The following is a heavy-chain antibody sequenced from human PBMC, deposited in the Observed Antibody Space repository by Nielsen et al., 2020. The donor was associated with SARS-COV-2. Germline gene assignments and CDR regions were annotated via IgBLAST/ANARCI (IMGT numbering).Heavy chain of an antibody. CDR1: GGSISSGGYY. CDR2: IYYSGST. V-gene: IGHV4-61*08. D-gene: IGHD6-13*01. J-gene: IGHJ6*03. Sequence: SETLSLTCTVSGGSISSGGYYWSWIRQPPGKGLEWIGYIYYSGSTNYNPSLKSRVTISVDTSKNQFSLKLSSVTAADTAVYYCARTGIWYYMDVWGKGTTVTVSS. CDR3: ARTGIWYYMDV.